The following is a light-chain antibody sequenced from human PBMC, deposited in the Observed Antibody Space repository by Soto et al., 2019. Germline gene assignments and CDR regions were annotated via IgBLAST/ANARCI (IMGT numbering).Light chain of an antibody. CDR2: DVS. V-gene: IGLV2-11*01. J-gene: IGLJ2*01. Sequence: QSALTQPRSVSGSPGQSVTISCTGTSSDVGGYNYVSWYQQHPGKAPKLMIYDVSKRPSGVPDRFSGSKSGNTASLTISGLQAEDEADYYCCSYARYSTSVVFGGGTKLTVL. CDR1: SSDVGGYNY. CDR3: CSYARYSTSVV.